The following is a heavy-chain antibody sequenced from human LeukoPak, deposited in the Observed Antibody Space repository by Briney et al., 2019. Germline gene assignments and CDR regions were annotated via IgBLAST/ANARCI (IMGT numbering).Heavy chain of an antibody. V-gene: IGHV3-7*02. CDR3: ARIFWGSSGYYFEY. CDR2: TKQDGSEK. CDR1: GFTLSRYW. Sequence: GGSLRLSCAASGFTLSRYWMTCVRQAPGKGLEWVANTKQDGSEKYYVDSVKGRFTISRDNAKNSLYLQMNSLRAEDTAVYYCARIFWGSSGYYFEYWGQGTLVTISS. D-gene: IGHD3-22*01. J-gene: IGHJ4*02.